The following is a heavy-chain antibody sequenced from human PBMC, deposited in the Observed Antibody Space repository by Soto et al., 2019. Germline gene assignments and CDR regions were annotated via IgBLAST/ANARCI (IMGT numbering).Heavy chain of an antibody. CDR2: TYESGTN. V-gene: IGHV4-34*01. D-gene: IGHD2-21*02. CDR3: ARQRTSVVTQAYFDV. J-gene: IGHJ4*02. Sequence: SETLSLTCAVYDGSFSGYYWSWIRQPPGKGLEWVGDTYESGTNNYNPSLGSRVTISVDSYKNQFSLELRSVTAADTALYFCARQRTSVVTQAYFDVWGPGSLVTVSS. CDR1: DGSFSGYY.